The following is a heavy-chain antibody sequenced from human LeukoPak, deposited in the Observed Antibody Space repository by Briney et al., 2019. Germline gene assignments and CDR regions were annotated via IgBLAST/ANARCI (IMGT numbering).Heavy chain of an antibody. CDR1: GFTFSSYW. J-gene: IGHJ4*02. CDR3: AQQYWMVATVAY. Sequence: SGGSLRLSCAASGFTFSSYWMSWVRQAPGKGLEWVANIKQDGSEKYYVDSVKGRFTISRDNSKNTLYLEMNSLRVEDTAVYYCAQQYWMVATVAYWGQGTLVTVSS. D-gene: IGHD4-23*01. CDR2: IKQDGSEK. V-gene: IGHV3-7*03.